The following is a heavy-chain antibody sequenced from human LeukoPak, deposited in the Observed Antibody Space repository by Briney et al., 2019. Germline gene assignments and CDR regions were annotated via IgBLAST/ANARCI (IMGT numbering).Heavy chain of an antibody. V-gene: IGHV4-31*03. CDR2: IYYNGRT. CDR3: ARGRGYRSGLYP. J-gene: IGHJ5*02. CDR1: GGSLDSVNSY. D-gene: IGHD5-18*01. Sequence: SETLSLTCTVSGGSLDSVNSYWSWIRQHPGKGLEWIGYIYYNGRTQYNPSLQSRVTISVDTSKNHFSLNLNSVNVADTAVYYCARGRGYRSGLYPRGQGILVTVSS.